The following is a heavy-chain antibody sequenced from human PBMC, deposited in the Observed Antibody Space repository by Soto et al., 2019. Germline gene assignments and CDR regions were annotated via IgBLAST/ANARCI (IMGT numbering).Heavy chain of an antibody. CDR2: ISGSGGST. Sequence: GGSLRLACAASGFTFSSYAMSWVRQAPGKGLEWVSAISGSGGSTYYADSVKGRFTISRDNSKNTLYLQMNSLRAEDTAVYYCAKHRTTVTTPLIDYWGQGTLVTVSS. D-gene: IGHD4-17*01. CDR3: AKHRTTVTTPLIDY. J-gene: IGHJ4*02. V-gene: IGHV3-23*01. CDR1: GFTFSSYA.